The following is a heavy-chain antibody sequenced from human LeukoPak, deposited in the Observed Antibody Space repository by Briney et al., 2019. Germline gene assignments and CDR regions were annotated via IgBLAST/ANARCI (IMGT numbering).Heavy chain of an antibody. D-gene: IGHD3-9*01. Sequence: PGGSLRLSCAASGFSFSSYTMNWVRQAPGKGLEWVSYISTSGSTIYYADSVEGRFTISRDNAKNSLYLQMNSLRAEDTAVYYCAKDGGRWILTAPDYWGQGTLVTVSS. CDR3: AKDGGRWILTAPDY. CDR2: ISTSGSTI. V-gene: IGHV3-48*01. CDR1: GFSFSSYT. J-gene: IGHJ4*02.